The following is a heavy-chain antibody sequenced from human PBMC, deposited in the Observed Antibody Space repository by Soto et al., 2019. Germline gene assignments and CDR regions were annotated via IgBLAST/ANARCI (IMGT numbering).Heavy chain of an antibody. D-gene: IGHD6-13*01. CDR3: ARRGVQAHGPIAAADYYFDY. CDR2: IYYSGST. J-gene: IGHJ4*02. V-gene: IGHV4-39*01. CDR1: GGSISSSSYY. Sequence: SETLSLTCTVSGGSISSSSYYWGWIRQPPGKGLEWIGSIYYSGSTYYNPSLKSRVTISVDTSKNQFSLKLSSVTAADTAVYYCARRGVQAHGPIAAADYYFDYWGQGTLVTVSS.